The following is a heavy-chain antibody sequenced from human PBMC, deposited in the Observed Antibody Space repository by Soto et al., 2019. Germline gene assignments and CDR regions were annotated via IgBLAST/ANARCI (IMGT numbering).Heavy chain of an antibody. V-gene: IGHV4-4*07. D-gene: IGHD6-19*01. CDR1: GGSISSYY. CDR3: ARDPVSSSGRTYGMDV. CDR2: IYTSGST. J-gene: IGHJ6*02. Sequence: SETLSLTCTVSGGSISSYYWSWIRQPAGKGLEWIGRIYTSGSTNYDPSLKSRVTMSVDTSKNQFSLKLSSVTAADTAVYYCARDPVSSSGRTYGMDVWGQGTTVTVSS.